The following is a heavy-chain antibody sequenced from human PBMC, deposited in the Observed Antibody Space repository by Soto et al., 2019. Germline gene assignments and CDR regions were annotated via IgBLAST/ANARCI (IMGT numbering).Heavy chain of an antibody. Sequence: QVQLVQSGADVKKPGASVKVSCKTSGYTFSGYFMHWLRQAPGQGLEWMGWMNPNSGGTDYAQNFQGRVPMTWDTSISTAYVELSRLRSDDTAIYYCARGYYSSSWRVFDYWGQGTLVTVSS. CDR2: MNPNSGGT. V-gene: IGHV1-2*02. CDR3: ARGYYSSSWRVFDY. D-gene: IGHD6-13*01. J-gene: IGHJ4*02. CDR1: GYTFSGYF.